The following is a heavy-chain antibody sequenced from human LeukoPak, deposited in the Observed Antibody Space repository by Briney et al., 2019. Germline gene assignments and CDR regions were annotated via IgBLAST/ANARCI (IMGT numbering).Heavy chain of an antibody. CDR2: FDPEDGET. CDR3: ATASIAAAGGVYYFDY. D-gene: IGHD6-13*01. V-gene: IGHV1-24*01. Sequence: ASVKVSCKVSGYTLTELSMHWVRQAPGKGLEWMGGFDPEDGETIYAQKFQGRVTMTEDTSTETAYMELSSLRSEDTAVYYCATASIAAAGGVYYFDYWGQGTLVTVSS. J-gene: IGHJ4*02. CDR1: GYTLTELS.